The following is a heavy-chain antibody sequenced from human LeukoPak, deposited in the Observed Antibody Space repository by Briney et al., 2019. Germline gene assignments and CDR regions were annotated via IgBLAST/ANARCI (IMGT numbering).Heavy chain of an antibody. CDR1: GFTFSSYG. J-gene: IGHJ4*02. V-gene: IGHV3-30*02. Sequence: GRSLRLSCAASGFTFSSYGMHWVRQAPGKGLEWVAFIRYDGSNKYYADSVKGRFTISRDNSKNTLYLQMNSLRAEDTAVYYCAKANSYYYDSSGYYGIDYWGQGTLVTVSS. CDR2: IRYDGSNK. CDR3: AKANSYYYDSSGYYGIDY. D-gene: IGHD3-22*01.